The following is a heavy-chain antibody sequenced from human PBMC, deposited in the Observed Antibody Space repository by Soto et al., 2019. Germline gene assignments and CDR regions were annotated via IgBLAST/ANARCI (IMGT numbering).Heavy chain of an antibody. CDR1: GYTFTNFG. D-gene: IGHD3-10*01. CDR2: ISAYNGNT. J-gene: IGHJ4*02. CDR3: ARGGDPIAY. V-gene: IGHV1-18*01. Sequence: ASVKVSCKAAGYTFTNFGISWVRQAPGQGLEWMGWISAYNGNTNYAQKFQGRVTMTTDTSTSTAYMEVRSLRFDDTAVYYCARGGDPIAYWGQGTLVIVSS.